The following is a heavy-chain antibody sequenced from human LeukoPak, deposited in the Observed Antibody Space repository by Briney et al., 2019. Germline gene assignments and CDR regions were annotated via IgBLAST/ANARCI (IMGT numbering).Heavy chain of an antibody. CDR2: IKKDGSER. J-gene: IGHJ4*02. CDR1: GFTFSDFY. CDR3: ARQGSEIDY. V-gene: IGHV3-7*03. Sequence: GGSLRLSCAASGFTFSDFYMSWVRQAPGKGLEWVANIKKDGSERSYVDSVRDRFTISRDNAENSLYLQMNSLRAEDTAMYYCARQGSEIDYWGQGTLVTVSS.